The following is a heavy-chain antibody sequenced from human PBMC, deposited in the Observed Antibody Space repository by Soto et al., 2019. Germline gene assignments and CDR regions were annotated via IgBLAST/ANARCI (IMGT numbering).Heavy chain of an antibody. J-gene: IGHJ6*02. CDR3: ARDPGFVGYCSSTSCYENYYYGMDV. CDR1: GYTFTSYG. Sequence: QVQLVQSGAEVKKPGASVKVSCKASGYTFTSYGISWVRQAPGQGLEWMGWISAYNGNTNYAQKLQGRVTMTTDTSTSTAYMELRSLRSDDTAVYYCARDPGFVGYCSSTSCYENYYYGMDVWGQGTTVTVSS. D-gene: IGHD2-2*01. V-gene: IGHV1-18*01. CDR2: ISAYNGNT.